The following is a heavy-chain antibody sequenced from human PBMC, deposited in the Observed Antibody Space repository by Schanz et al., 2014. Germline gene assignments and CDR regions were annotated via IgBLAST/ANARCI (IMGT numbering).Heavy chain of an antibody. CDR2: IYYSGST. J-gene: IGHJ3*02. D-gene: IGHD4-4*01. Sequence: QVQLQESGPGLVKPSGTLSLTCAVSGGSISSSNWWSWVRQPPGKGLEWIGSIYYSGSTYYNASQKIRSPISVDTPKTQFPLNLTSATAADTAVFYCARRDNYLSAFDIWGQGTMVTVSS. CDR3: ARRDNYLSAFDI. CDR1: GGSISSSNW. V-gene: IGHV4-4*02.